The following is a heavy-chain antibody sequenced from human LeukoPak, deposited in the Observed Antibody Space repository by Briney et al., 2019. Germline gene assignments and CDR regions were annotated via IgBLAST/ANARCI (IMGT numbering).Heavy chain of an antibody. D-gene: IGHD6-13*01. Sequence: SETLSLTCAVYGGSFSGYYWSWIRQPPGKGLEWIGEINHSGSTNYNPSLKSRVTISVDTSKNQFSLKLSSVTAADTAVYYCARADSSSWFSFDYWGQGTLVTVSS. CDR1: GGSFSGYY. J-gene: IGHJ4*02. V-gene: IGHV4-34*01. CDR3: ARADSSSWFSFDY. CDR2: INHSGST.